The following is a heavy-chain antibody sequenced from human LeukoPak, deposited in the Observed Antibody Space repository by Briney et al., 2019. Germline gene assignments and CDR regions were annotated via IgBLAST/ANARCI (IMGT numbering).Heavy chain of an antibody. Sequence: GGSLRLSCAASGFTFDTYALSWVRRAPGKGLEWVSAISGSGTNTYHADSVKGRFTISRDNSKNTLYLQMNSLRAEDTAVYYCAKGHHSGYIQGDYWGQGTLVTVSS. D-gene: IGHD5-12*01. J-gene: IGHJ4*02. CDR1: GFTFDTYA. CDR2: ISGSGTNT. V-gene: IGHV3-23*01. CDR3: AKGHHSGYIQGDY.